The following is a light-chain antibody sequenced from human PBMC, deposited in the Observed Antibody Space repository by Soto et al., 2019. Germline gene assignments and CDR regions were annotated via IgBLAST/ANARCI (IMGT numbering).Light chain of an antibody. Sequence: DIQMTQSPSSLSASVGDRVTITCRASQSISTYLNWYQQKAGLAPKLLIYAASSLQSGVPSRFSGSGSGTDFTLTISSLQSEDFAVYYCQQYKNWPLFGQGTRLEI. V-gene: IGKV1-39*01. CDR3: QQYKNWPL. J-gene: IGKJ5*01. CDR2: AAS. CDR1: QSISTY.